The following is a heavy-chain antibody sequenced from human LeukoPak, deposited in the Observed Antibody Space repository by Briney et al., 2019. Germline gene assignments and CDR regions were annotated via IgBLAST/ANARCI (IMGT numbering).Heavy chain of an antibody. Sequence: SETLSLTCSVSGDSISRSDNYWAWIRQPPGKGLEWIGTIYYSGSTHYNPSLKSRVTISLDTSKQQFSLRLTSVTAADTSMYYCARHGRYCGRGTCYFDYWGQGTLVTVSS. CDR1: GDSISRSDNY. V-gene: IGHV4-39*01. D-gene: IGHD2-21*01. CDR3: ARHGRYCGRGTCYFDY. CDR2: IYYSGST. J-gene: IGHJ4*02.